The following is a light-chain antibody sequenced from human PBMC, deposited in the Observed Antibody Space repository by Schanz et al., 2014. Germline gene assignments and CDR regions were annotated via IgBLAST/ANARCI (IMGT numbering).Light chain of an antibody. CDR1: QSISGY. J-gene: IGKJ2*01. CDR3: QQRSDWSMYT. V-gene: IGKV3-11*01. CDR2: DAS. Sequence: EIVLTQSPATLSLSPGKRATLSCRASQSISGYLAWYQQKPGQAPRLLIYDASNRATGIPPRFSGSGSGTDFTLTISSLEPEDFAVYYCQQRSDWSMYTFGQGTKLEIK.